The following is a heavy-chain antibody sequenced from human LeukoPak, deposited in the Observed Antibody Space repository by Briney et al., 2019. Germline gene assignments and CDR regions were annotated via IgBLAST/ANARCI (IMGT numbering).Heavy chain of an antibody. CDR3: AKAYCGGDCYSPLYYYYYGMDV. CDR1: GFTFDDYA. CDR2: ISWNSGSI. Sequence: SGRSLRLSCAASGFTFDDYAMHWVRQAPGKGLEWVSGISWNSGSIGYADSVKGRFTISRENAKNSLYLQMNSLRAEDTALYYCAKAYCGGDCYSPLYYYYYGMDVWGQGPTVTVSS. V-gene: IGHV3-9*01. J-gene: IGHJ6*02. D-gene: IGHD2-21*02.